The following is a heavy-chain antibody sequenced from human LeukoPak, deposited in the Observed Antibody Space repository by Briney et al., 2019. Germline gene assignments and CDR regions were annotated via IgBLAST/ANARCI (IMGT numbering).Heavy chain of an antibody. Sequence: SETLSLTCAVYGGSFSGYYWSWIRQPPGKGLEWIGEINHSGSTNYNPSLKSRVTISVDTSKNQFSLKLSSVTAADTAVYHCARGSYSSSWYLVPLVWFDPWGQGTLVTVSS. CDR3: ARGSYSSSWYLVPLVWFDP. CDR1: GGSFSGYY. CDR2: INHSGST. J-gene: IGHJ5*02. V-gene: IGHV4-34*01. D-gene: IGHD6-13*01.